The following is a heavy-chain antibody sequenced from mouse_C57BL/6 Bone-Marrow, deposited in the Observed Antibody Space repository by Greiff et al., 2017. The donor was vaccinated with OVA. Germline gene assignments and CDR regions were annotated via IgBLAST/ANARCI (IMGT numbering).Heavy chain of an antibody. CDR2: IRSKSNNYAT. CDR3: VRRDDYEPLRYYFDY. J-gene: IGHJ2*01. V-gene: IGHV10-1*01. D-gene: IGHD2-4*01. CDR1: GFSFHTYA. Sequence: EVQLVESGGGLVQPKGSLQLSCAASGFSFHTYAMNWVRQAPGKGLEWVARIRSKSNNYATSYADSWKDRFTISRDDSESMLYLQMNNLKTEDTAMYYCVRRDDYEPLRYYFDYWGQGTTLTVSS.